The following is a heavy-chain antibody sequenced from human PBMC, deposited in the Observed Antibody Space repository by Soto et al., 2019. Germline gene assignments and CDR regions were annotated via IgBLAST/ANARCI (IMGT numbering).Heavy chain of an antibody. V-gene: IGHV4-30-4*01. Sequence: SETVSLTCTFSGGSINSDDFYWSCIRQPPGEGLEWLGFFYYNGRTSYTPSLESRLAISLDTSKNQFSLRLSSVTAADTAVYYCARDRSSSPDYFDFWGPGTRVTVSS. CDR2: FYYNGRT. J-gene: IGHJ4*02. CDR1: GGSINSDDFY. D-gene: IGHD2-15*01. CDR3: ARDRSSSPDYFDF.